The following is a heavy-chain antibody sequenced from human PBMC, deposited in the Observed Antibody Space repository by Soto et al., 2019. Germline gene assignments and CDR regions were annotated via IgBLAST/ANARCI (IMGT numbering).Heavy chain of an antibody. Sequence: SETLSLTCSVSGTSVSNYYWSWIRQPAGKGLEHIGRIYTSGSTSYNPSLKSRVTMSMDTSQTQIYLNLTSVTAADTAVYYCARGGIQLSYAFDYWGQGIQVTVYS. CDR2: IYTSGST. CDR3: ARGGIQLSYAFDY. D-gene: IGHD5-18*01. J-gene: IGHJ4*02. CDR1: GTSVSNYY. V-gene: IGHV4-4*07.